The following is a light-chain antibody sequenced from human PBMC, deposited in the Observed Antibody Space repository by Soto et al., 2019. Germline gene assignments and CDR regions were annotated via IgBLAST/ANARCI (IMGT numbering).Light chain of an antibody. CDR2: TAS. Sequence: DIQMTQSPSFVSASVGDRVTITCRASQDISTWLAWYQQKPGRAPNLLIYTASTLQSGVPSRFSGSGSGTDFTLTISSLQPVDFATYYCQQANRFPYTFGQGTKLEIK. V-gene: IGKV1-12*01. CDR3: QQANRFPYT. J-gene: IGKJ2*01. CDR1: QDISTW.